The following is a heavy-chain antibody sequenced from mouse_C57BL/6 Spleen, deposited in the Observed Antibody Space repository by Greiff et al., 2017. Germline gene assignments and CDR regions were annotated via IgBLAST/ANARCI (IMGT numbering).Heavy chain of an antibody. D-gene: IGHD2-4*01. CDR1: GFTFSSYA. CDR2: ISDGGSYT. V-gene: IGHV5-4*01. Sequence: EVMLVESGGGLVKPGGSLKLSCAASGFTFSSYAMSWVRQTPEKRLEWVATISDGGSYTYYPDNVKGRFTISRDNAKNNLYLQMGHLKSEDTAMYYCARDGDYDDYWGQGTTLTVSS. CDR3: ARDGDYDDY. J-gene: IGHJ2*01.